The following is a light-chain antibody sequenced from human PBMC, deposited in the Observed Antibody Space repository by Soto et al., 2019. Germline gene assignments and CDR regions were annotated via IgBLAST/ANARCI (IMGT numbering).Light chain of an antibody. V-gene: IGKV3-11*01. CDR2: DAS. CDR1: QSVSGY. CDR3: QQRSKWRT. Sequence: EIVLTQSPATLSLSPGERTTLSCRASQSVSGYLAWYQQKPGQAPRLLIYDASKRATGIPARFSGSGFGTDFTLTISSLEPEDFAVYYCQQRSKWRTFGQGTKVEIK. J-gene: IGKJ1*01.